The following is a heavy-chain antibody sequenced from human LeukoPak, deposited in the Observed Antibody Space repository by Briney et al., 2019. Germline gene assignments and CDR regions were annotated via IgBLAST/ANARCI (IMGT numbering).Heavy chain of an antibody. CDR3: ARDRYCSSTSCYAAGWFDP. D-gene: IGHD2-2*01. J-gene: IGHJ5*02. V-gene: IGHV1-2*06. CDR2: INPNSGGT. CDR1: GYTFTGYY. Sequence: ASVKVSCKASGYTFTGYYMHWVRRAPGQGLEWMGRINPNSGGTNYAQKFQGRVTTTRDTSISTAYMELSRLRSDDTAVYYCARDRYCSSTSCYAAGWFDPWGQGTLVTVSS.